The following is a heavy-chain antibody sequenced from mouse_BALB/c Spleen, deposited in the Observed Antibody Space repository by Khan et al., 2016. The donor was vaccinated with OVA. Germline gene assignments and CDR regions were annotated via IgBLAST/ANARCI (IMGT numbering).Heavy chain of an antibody. CDR2: IWGDGST. Sequence: QVQLKESGPGLVAPSQSLSITCSVSGFSLTDFGVNWVRQPPGKGLEWLGMIWGDGSTDYNSALISRLSINKDNSKSPVFLIMNSLHTDDTDRYERARKRRQGGMANWGKGTLVKVSA. V-gene: IGHV2-6-7*01. J-gene: IGHJ3*01. D-gene: IGHD2-10*02. CDR3: ARKRRQGGMAN. CDR1: GFSLTDFG.